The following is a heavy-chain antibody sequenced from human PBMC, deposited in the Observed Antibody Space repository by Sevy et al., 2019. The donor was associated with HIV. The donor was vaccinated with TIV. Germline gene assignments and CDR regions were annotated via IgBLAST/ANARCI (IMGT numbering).Heavy chain of an antibody. CDR2: IIPMFGTG. Sequence: ASVKVSGKASGRTFSNYAISWVRQAPGQGLEWMGGIIPMFGTGNYVQKFQGRVTITADESTSTAYMELSRLRSEVTAVYYCAKSISWYASLDSSGQGTLVTVSS. CDR1: GRTFSNYA. D-gene: IGHD6-13*01. CDR3: AKSISWYASLDS. J-gene: IGHJ4*02. V-gene: IGHV1-69*13.